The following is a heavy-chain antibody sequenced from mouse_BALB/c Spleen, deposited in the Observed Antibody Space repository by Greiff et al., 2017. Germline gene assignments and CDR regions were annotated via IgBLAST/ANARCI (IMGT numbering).Heavy chain of an antibody. D-gene: IGHD2-10*02. CDR1: GYSFTGYY. Sequence: EVQLQQSGPALVKPGASVKISCKASGYSFTGYYMHWVKQSHVKSLEWIGRINPYNGATSYNQNFKDKASLTVDKSSSTAYMELHSLTSEDSAVYYCARTKYGNYGAMDYWGQGTSVTVSS. V-gene: IGHV1-26*01. J-gene: IGHJ4*01. CDR2: INPYNGAT. CDR3: ARTKYGNYGAMDY.